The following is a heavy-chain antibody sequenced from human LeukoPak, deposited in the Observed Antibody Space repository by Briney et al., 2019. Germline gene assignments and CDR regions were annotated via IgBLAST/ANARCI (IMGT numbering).Heavy chain of an antibody. CDR2: ISDSGGST. J-gene: IGHJ6*02. V-gene: IGHV3-23*01. Sequence: PGGSLRLSCAASGFTFSSYAMTWVRQAPGKGLEWVSVISDSGGSTYYADSVKGRFTISRDNSKNTLYLQMNSLRAEDTAVYYCAKAENSNSYYYYYGLDVWGQGTTVTVSS. CDR1: GFTFSSYA. D-gene: IGHD2/OR15-2a*01. CDR3: AKAENSNSYYYYYGLDV.